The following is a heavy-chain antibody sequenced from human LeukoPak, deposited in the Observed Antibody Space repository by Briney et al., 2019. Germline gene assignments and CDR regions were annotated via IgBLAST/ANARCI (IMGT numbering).Heavy chain of an antibody. D-gene: IGHD5-24*01. V-gene: IGHV3-23*01. CDR2: ISGSGGST. Sequence: TGGSLRLSCAVSGFTFSSYVMSWVRQAPGKGVEWVSAISGSGGSTYYTGSVKGRFTISRDNSKNTLYLQMNSLRAEDTAVYYCAKDRMATIPYYFDYWGQGTLVTVSS. J-gene: IGHJ4*02. CDR1: GFTFSSYV. CDR3: AKDRMATIPYYFDY.